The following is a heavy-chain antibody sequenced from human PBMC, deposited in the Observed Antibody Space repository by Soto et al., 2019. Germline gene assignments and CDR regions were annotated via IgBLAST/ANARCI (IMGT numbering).Heavy chain of an antibody. D-gene: IGHD5-18*01. CDR3: AREGGIQLWSPWLSVDY. Sequence: QVQLVQYGAEVKKPGASVKVSCKASGYTFTSYGISWVRQAPGQGLEWMGWISAYNGNTNYAQKLHGRVTMTTDTSTSTAYMDMRSVRSDDTAGYYGAREGGIQLWSPWLSVDYWGQGTLVTVSS. CDR1: GYTFTSYG. CDR2: ISAYNGNT. V-gene: IGHV1-18*01. J-gene: IGHJ4*02.